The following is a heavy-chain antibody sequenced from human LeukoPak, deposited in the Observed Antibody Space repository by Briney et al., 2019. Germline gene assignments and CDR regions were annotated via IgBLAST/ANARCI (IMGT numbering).Heavy chain of an antibody. V-gene: IGHV3-21*01. CDR2: FSTSGSYI. J-gene: IGHJ5*02. CDR1: GFILSDFD. Sequence: PGGSLRLSCAASGFILSDFDMKWVRQATGKGLEGVSYFSTSGSYIHYAHSVNGRFTISRDHAKNSLYLQLDSLPVQHTPVYFCAKGNYDFAYDPCGQGALFTVSS. D-gene: IGHD3-3*01. CDR3: AKGNYDFAYDP.